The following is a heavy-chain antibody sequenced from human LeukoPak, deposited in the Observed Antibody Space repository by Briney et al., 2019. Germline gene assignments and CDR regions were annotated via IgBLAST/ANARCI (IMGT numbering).Heavy chain of an antibody. CDR2: TYYRSKWYN. CDR3: ARGGQGDGYSADEAFDF. J-gene: IGHJ3*01. V-gene: IGHV6-1*01. Sequence: SQTLSLTCAIYGDSVSGNSTAYNWIRQSPSRGLEWLGRTYYRSKWYNDYAVSVKSRITINPDTSKNQLSLQLNSVTADDTAVYYCARGGQGDGYSADEAFDFWGQGTMVTVSS. CDR1: GDSVSGNSTA. D-gene: IGHD5-24*01.